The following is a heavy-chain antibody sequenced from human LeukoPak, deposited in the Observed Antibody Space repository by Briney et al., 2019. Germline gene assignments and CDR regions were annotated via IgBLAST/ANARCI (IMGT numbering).Heavy chain of an antibody. J-gene: IGHJ6*03. Sequence: GGSLRLSCAASGFTFSTYNMNWVRQAPGKGLEWVSSITSSSTYIYCADSVKGRFTISRDNAKNSLYLQMNSLRAEDTAVYYCARDPYSGGYGDYYYYYMDLWGQGTTVTISS. CDR2: ITSSSTYI. CDR1: GFTFSTYN. CDR3: ARDPYSGGYGDYYYYYMDL. D-gene: IGHD1-26*01. V-gene: IGHV3-21*01.